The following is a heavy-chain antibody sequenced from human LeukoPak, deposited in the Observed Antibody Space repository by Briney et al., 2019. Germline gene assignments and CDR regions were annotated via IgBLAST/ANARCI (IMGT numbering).Heavy chain of an antibody. CDR2: ISSSSSYI. V-gene: IGHV3-21*01. Sequence: PGVSLRLSCAASGFTFSSYGMHWVRQAPGKGLEWVSSISSSSSYIYYADSVKGRFTISRDNAKNSLYLQMNSLRAVDTAVYYCARSSSGYWSSGFDYWGQGTLVTVSS. CDR3: ARSSSGYWSSGFDY. CDR1: GFTFSSYG. D-gene: IGHD3-22*01. J-gene: IGHJ4*02.